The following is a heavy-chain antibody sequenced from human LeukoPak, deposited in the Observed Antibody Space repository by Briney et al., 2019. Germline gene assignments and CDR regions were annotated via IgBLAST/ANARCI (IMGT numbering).Heavy chain of an antibody. D-gene: IGHD4-17*01. Sequence: GGSLRLSCAASGFTFSSYWMTWVRQAPGKGLEWVSIISSGSSAIFSADALKGRFTISRDDAKNLLYLDMNSLRAEDTAVYYCARGHTAVTRHFDFWGQGTLVTVSS. CDR2: ISSGSSAI. CDR3: ARGHTAVTRHFDF. J-gene: IGHJ4*02. V-gene: IGHV3-21*01. CDR1: GFTFSSYW.